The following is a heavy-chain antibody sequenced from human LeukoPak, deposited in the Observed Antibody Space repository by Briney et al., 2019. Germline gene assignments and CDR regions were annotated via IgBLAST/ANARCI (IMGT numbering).Heavy chain of an antibody. D-gene: IGHD4-17*01. Sequence: GGSLRLSCAASGFTFSSYWMTWVRQAPGKGLEWVSIISSGSSAIFSADALKGRFTISRDDAKNLLYLDMNSLRAEDTAVYYCARGHTAVTRHFDFWGQGTLVTVSS. CDR2: ISSGSSAI. CDR3: ARGHTAVTRHFDF. J-gene: IGHJ4*02. V-gene: IGHV3-21*01. CDR1: GFTFSSYW.